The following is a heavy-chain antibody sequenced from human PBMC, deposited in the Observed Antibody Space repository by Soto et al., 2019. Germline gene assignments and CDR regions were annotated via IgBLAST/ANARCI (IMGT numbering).Heavy chain of an antibody. CDR3: ARIGVSSGHESPDFDS. V-gene: IGHV1-58*01. CDR1: GFTLTSSA. D-gene: IGHD2-15*01. Sequence: GASVKVSCKASGFTLTSSAVQWVRQARGQRLEWIGWIVVGSGNTIYAQTFQDRVTITRDMSTSTANMELSSLRSEDTAVYYCARIGVSSGHESPDFDSWGQGTLVTVSS. J-gene: IGHJ4*02. CDR2: IVVGSGNT.